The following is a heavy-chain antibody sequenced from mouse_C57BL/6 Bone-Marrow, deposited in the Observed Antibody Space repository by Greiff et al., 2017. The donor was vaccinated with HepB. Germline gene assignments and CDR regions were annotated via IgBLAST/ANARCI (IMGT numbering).Heavy chain of an antibody. J-gene: IGHJ4*01. CDR3: ARDPLYYYGSSYAMDY. V-gene: IGHV5-4*01. Sequence: EVKLEESGGGLVKPGGSLKLSCAASGFTFSSYAMSWVRQTPEKRLEWVATISDGGSYTYYPDNVKGRFTISRDNAKNNLYLQMSHLKSEDTAMYYCARDPLYYYGSSYAMDYWGQGTSVTVSS. CDR2: ISDGGSYT. CDR1: GFTFSSYA. D-gene: IGHD1-1*01.